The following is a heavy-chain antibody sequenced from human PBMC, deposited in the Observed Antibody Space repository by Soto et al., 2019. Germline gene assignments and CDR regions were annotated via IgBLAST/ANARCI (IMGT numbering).Heavy chain of an antibody. CDR1: GGSISSSSYY. V-gene: IGHV4-39*01. D-gene: IGHD3-16*01. CDR3: AREGGVYY. CDR2: IYYSGST. J-gene: IGHJ4*02. Sequence: QLQLQESGPGLVKPSETLSLTCTVSGGSISSSSYYWGWIRQPPGKGLEWIGSIYYSGSTYYNPSLKSRGTTSENPSKNQFSLKLSSGPAAATPGFYWAREGGVYYWGQGTWSPSPQ.